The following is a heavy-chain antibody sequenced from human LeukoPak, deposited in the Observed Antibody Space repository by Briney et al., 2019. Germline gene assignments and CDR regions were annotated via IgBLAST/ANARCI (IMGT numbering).Heavy chain of an antibody. J-gene: IGHJ6*02. D-gene: IGHD4-17*01. CDR3: ARDQPDYAREYGMDV. V-gene: IGHV1-69*13. CDR1: GYTFTSYA. Sequence: SVKVSCRASGYTFTSYAISWVRQAPGQGLEWMGGIIPIFGTANYAQKFQGRVTITADESTSTAYMELSSLRSEDTAVYYCARDQPDYAREYGMDVWGQGTTVTVSS. CDR2: IIPIFGTA.